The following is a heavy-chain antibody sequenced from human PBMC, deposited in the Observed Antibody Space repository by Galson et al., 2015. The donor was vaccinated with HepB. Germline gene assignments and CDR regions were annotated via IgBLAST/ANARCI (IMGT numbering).Heavy chain of an antibody. CDR3: AKDRDRRCSGGSCISTFDY. J-gene: IGHJ4*02. Sequence: LRLSCAASGFTFDDYAMHWVRQAPGKGLEWVSLISWDGGSTYYADSVKGRFTISRDNSKNSLYLQMNSLRAEDTALYYCAKDRDRRCSGGSCISTFDYWGQGTLATVSS. CDR1: GFTFDDYA. V-gene: IGHV3-43D*03. CDR2: ISWDGGST. D-gene: IGHD2-15*01.